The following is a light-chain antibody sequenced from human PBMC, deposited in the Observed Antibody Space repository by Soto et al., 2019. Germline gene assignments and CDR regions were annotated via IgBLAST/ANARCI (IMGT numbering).Light chain of an antibody. CDR3: QQYNSYPRT. J-gene: IGKJ1*01. Sequence: EILMTQSPATLSVSPGERATLSCRASQSVDSNLAWYQQKPGQAPRLLIYGASSRATGIPDRFSGSGSGTDFTLTISSLQPEDFATYYCQQYNSYPRTFGQGTTGDIK. V-gene: IGKV3D-15*01. CDR1: QSVDSN. CDR2: GAS.